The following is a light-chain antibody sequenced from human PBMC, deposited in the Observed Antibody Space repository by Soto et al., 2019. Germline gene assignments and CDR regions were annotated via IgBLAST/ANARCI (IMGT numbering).Light chain of an antibody. CDR2: GAS. V-gene: IGKV3-20*01. CDR1: QSVTSNY. Sequence: IVLTQSPGTLSLSPGERATLSCRASQSVTSNYLAWYQQKPGQAPSLLIYGASARAAGIPDRFSGSGTGTDFALTISGLEPEDFAVYFCQKYASSPWTFGQGTKVDI. CDR3: QKYASSPWT. J-gene: IGKJ1*01.